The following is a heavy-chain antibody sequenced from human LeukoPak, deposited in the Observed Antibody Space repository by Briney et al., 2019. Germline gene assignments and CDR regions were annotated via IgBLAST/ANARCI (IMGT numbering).Heavy chain of an antibody. J-gene: IGHJ4*02. Sequence: GGSLRLSCAASGFTFSNYWMSWVRQAPGKGLEWVANIKEDGSEKYYVDSVKGRFTISRDNSKNTLYLQMNSLRAEDTAVYYCAREDSSSWCPDYWGQGTLVTVSS. V-gene: IGHV3-7*01. CDR3: AREDSSSWCPDY. CDR2: IKEDGSEK. D-gene: IGHD6-13*01. CDR1: GFTFSNYW.